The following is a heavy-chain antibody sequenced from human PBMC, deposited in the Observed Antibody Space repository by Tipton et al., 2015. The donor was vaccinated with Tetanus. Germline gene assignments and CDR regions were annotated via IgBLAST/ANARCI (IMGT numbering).Heavy chain of an antibody. CDR2: ITVYNGYT. CDR3: ARGLRYYYETSAYDY. V-gene: IGHV1-18*01. Sequence: QLVQSGAEVRKPGASVKVSCKASGYTFTNYGIGWVRQAPGQGLEWMGWITVYNGYTDYAQALQGRVTVTTDTSTSTAYMEVRNLRSDDTAVYFCARGLRYYYETSAYDYWGQGTLATVSS. J-gene: IGHJ4*02. D-gene: IGHD3-22*01. CDR1: GYTFTNYG.